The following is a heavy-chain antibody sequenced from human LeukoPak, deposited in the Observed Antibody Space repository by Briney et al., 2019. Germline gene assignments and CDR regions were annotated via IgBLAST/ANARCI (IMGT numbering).Heavy chain of an antibody. J-gene: IGHJ6*03. CDR2: INPNSGGT. CDR1: GYTFTGYY. V-gene: IGHV1-2*02. CDR3: ARNTAPLTAYYYYYYMDV. D-gene: IGHD1/OR15-1a*01. Sequence: ASVKVSCKASGYTFTGYYMHWVRQAPGQGLEWMGWINPNSGGTNYAQKFQGRVTMTRDTSISTAYMELSRLRSDDTAVYYCARNTAPLTAYYYYYYMDVWGKGTTVTVSS.